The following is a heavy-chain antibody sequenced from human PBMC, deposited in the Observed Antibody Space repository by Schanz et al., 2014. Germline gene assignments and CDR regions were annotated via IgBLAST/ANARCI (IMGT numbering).Heavy chain of an antibody. CDR3: ARDASSSDYHLAH. V-gene: IGHV3-7*05. CDR2: IKEDGSVK. J-gene: IGHJ4*02. CDR1: TFTFSSDW. D-gene: IGHD3-22*01. Sequence: EVPLAESGGGLVQPGGSLRLSCAASTFTFSSDWMSWVRQAPGKGLEWVANIKEDGSVKDYVDSVKGRFTISRDNAKNSLYLEMNSLRVEDTAFYYCARDASSSDYHLAHWGQGTLVTVSS.